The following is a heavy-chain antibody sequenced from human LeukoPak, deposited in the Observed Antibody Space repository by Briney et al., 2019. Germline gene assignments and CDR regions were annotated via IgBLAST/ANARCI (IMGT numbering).Heavy chain of an antibody. Sequence: SETLSLTCTVSGVSIRSSSYYWGWIRQPPGKGLEWIGSIYYSGSTYYNPSLKSRVTISVDTSKNQFSLKLSSVTAADTAVYYCARHGGVAAFDYWGQGTLVTVSS. CDR2: IYYSGST. CDR3: ARHGGVAAFDY. V-gene: IGHV4-39*07. J-gene: IGHJ4*02. CDR1: GVSIRSSSYY. D-gene: IGHD6-19*01.